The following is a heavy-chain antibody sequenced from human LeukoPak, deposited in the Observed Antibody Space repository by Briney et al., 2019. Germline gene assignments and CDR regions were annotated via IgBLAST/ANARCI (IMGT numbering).Heavy chain of an antibody. CDR3: ARFGYSGYGLYYFDY. J-gene: IGHJ4*02. CDR2: IYTSGGT. D-gene: IGHD5-12*01. CDR1: GGSISSYY. Sequence: SETLSLTCTVSGGSISSYYWSWIRQPAGKGLEWIGRIYTSGGTNYNPSLKSRVTMSVDTSKNQFSLKLSSVTAADTAVYYCARFGYSGYGLYYFDYWGQGTLVTVSS. V-gene: IGHV4-4*07.